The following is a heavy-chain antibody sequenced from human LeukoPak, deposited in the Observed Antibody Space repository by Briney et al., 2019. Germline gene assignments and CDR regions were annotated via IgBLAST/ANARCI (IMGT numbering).Heavy chain of an antibody. Sequence: SVKVSCKASGGTFSSYAISWVRQAPGQGLEWMGGIIPIFGTANYAQKFQGRVTITADESTSTAYMELSSLRSEDTAVYYCASPTKLDYYDSSGYYDWMFDYWGQGTLVTVSS. CDR2: IIPIFGTA. CDR3: ASPTKLDYYDSSGYYDWMFDY. CDR1: GGTFSSYA. V-gene: IGHV1-69*13. J-gene: IGHJ4*02. D-gene: IGHD3-22*01.